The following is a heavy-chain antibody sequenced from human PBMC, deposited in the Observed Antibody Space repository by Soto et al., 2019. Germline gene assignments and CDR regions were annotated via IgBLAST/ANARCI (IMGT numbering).Heavy chain of an antibody. J-gene: IGHJ1*01. Sequence: ESGPTLVNPTQTLTLTCTFSGFPLSTRGVGVGGIRQPPGKALEWLALIYWNDHKRYSPSLRRRLTITQHTPKNQVLLTMTNMYPVDIATYYCAHLPYLYGSGPHAYWGEAYLVTV. D-gene: IGHD3-10*01. V-gene: IGHV2-5*01. CDR3: AHLPYLYGSGPHAY. CDR2: IYWNDHK. CDR1: GFPLSTRGVG.